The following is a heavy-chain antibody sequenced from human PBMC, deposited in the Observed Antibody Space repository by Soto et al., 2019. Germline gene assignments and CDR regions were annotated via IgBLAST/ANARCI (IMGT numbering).Heavy chain of an antibody. D-gene: IGHD6-19*01. Sequence: SGPTLVNHTQILTMTCNFSGFSLTNTGVGVGWIRHPPGRALEWLDLIFWDDSERCNPALKDRLTFTKDTCKNEVVLTMSNMDPVDTATYYCVHLLGGCSRTTCTPLRFDYWGQGIPVTVSS. CDR1: GFSLTNTGVG. V-gene: IGHV2-5*02. J-gene: IGHJ4*02. CDR2: IFWDDSE. CDR3: VHLLGGCSRTTCTPLRFDY.